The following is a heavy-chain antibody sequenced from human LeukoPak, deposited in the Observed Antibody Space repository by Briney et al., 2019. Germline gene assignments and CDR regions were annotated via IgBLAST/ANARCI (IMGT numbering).Heavy chain of an antibody. V-gene: IGHV4-38-2*01. D-gene: IGHD3-9*01. CDR3: ASRIRYPYYYYMDV. Sequence: PSDTLSLTCAVSGYSISSGYFWGWVRQPPGNGLEWIGSIYHSGNTYYNPSLKSPFTISVDTSKNQFSLKLSSVTAADTAVYYCASRIRYPYYYYMDVWGKGTTVTVSS. CDR2: IYHSGNT. CDR1: GYSISSGYF. J-gene: IGHJ6*03.